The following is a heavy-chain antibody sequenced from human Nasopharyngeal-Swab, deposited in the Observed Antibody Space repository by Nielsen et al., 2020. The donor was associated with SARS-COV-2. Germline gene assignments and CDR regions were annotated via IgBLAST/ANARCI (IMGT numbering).Heavy chain of an antibody. CDR2: ISYDGSNK. CDR3: AKDYSYYDSSGYPITFDY. D-gene: IGHD3-22*01. V-gene: IGHV3-30*18. Sequence: GSLRLSCAASGFTFSSYGMHWVRQAPGKGLEWVAVISYDGSNKYYADSVKGRFTISRDNSKNTLYLQMNSLRAEDTAVYYCAKDYSYYDSSGYPITFDYWGQGTLVTVSS. CDR1: GFTFSSYG. J-gene: IGHJ4*02.